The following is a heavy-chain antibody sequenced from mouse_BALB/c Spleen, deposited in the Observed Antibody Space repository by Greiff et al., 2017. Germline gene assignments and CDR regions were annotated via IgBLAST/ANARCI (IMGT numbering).Heavy chain of an antibody. V-gene: IGHV5-6-4*01. CDR2: ISSGGSYT. D-gene: IGHD2-3*01. CDR1: GFTFSSYT. J-gene: IGHJ4*01. CDR3: TRVGYDGYYYAMDY. Sequence: EVHLVESGGGLVKPGGSLKLSCAASGFTFSSYTMSWVRQTPEKRLEWVATISSGGSYTYYPDSVKGRFTISRDNAKNTLYLQMSSLKSEDTAMYYCTRVGYDGYYYAMDYWGQGTSVTVSS.